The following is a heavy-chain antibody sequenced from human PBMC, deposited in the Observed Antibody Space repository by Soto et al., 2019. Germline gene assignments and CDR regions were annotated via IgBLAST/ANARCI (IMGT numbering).Heavy chain of an antibody. D-gene: IGHD3-3*02. Sequence: PSETLSLTCTVSGGSISSGDYYWSWIRQPPGKGLEWIGYIYYSGSTNYNPSLKSRVTISVDTSKNQFSLKLSSVTAADTAVYYCASPKIAFYNWFDPWGQGTLVTSPQ. CDR2: IYYSGST. J-gene: IGHJ5*02. CDR1: GGSISSGDYY. CDR3: ASPKIAFYNWFDP. V-gene: IGHV4-61*08.